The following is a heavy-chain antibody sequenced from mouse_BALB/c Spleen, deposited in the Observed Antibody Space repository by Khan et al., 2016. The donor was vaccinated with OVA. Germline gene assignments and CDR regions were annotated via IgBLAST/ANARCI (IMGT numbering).Heavy chain of an antibody. V-gene: IGHV3-2*02. CDR2: ISYSGST. CDR1: GYSITSDYA. CDR3: ARWDYDAPNY. D-gene: IGHD2-4*01. Sequence: VQLKQSGPGLVKPSQSLSLTCTVTGYSITSDYAWNWIRQFPENKLEWMGFISYSGSTSYNPSLKSRISITRDTSKNQFFLQLNSVTTEDTATYYFARWDYDAPNYWGQGTTLTVSS. J-gene: IGHJ2*01.